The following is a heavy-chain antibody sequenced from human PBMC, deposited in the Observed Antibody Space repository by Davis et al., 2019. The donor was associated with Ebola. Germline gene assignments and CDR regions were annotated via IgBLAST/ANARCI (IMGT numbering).Heavy chain of an antibody. J-gene: IGHJ5*01. CDR2: IYYSGST. CDR1: GGSISSSSFY. D-gene: IGHD3-10*01. Sequence: MPSETLSLTCTVSGGSISSSSFYGGWIRQPPGKGLEWIGSIYYSGSTYYNPSLQSRVTISVDTSKNQFSLKLNSVTAADTAVYYWARHVPPPWFSGMAYFDSWGQGTLVTVSS. V-gene: IGHV4-39*01. CDR3: ARHVPPPWFSGMAYFDS.